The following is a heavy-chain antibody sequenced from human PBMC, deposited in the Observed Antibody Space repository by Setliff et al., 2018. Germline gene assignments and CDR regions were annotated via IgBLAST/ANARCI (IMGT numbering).Heavy chain of an antibody. V-gene: IGHV4-4*07. CDR3: AREQWLDPPGYYYMDV. Sequence: PSETLSLTCTVSGGSISSYCWSWIRQPAGKGLEWIGHTYIGGSANYNPSLKSRVTMSIDTSKNQFSLKLNSVTAADMAVYYCAREQWLDPPGYYYMDVWAKGTTVTVSS. CDR1: GGSISSYC. CDR2: TYIGGSA. D-gene: IGHD6-19*01. J-gene: IGHJ6*03.